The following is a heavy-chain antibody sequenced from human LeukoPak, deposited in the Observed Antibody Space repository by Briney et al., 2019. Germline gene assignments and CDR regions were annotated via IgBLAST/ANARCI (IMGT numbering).Heavy chain of an antibody. D-gene: IGHD3-10*01. CDR2: ISGSGGST. J-gene: IGHJ4*02. V-gene: IGHV3-23*01. CDR1: GFTFSSYA. Sequence: SGGSLRLSCAASGFTFSSYAMSWVRQAPGKGLEWVSAISGSGGSTYYADSVKGRFTISRDNSKNTLYLQMNSLRAEDTAVYYCAKFLWFGELSSYYFDYWGQGTLVTVSS. CDR3: AKFLWFGELSSYYFDY.